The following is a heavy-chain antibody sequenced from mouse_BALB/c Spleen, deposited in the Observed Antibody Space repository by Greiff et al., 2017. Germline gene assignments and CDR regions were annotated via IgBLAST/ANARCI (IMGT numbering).Heavy chain of an antibody. CDR3: ARSGDY. CDR1: GFTFSSLG. V-gene: IGHV5-17*02. Sequence: EVHLVESGGGLVQPGGSRKLSCAASGFTFSSLGMHWVRQAPEKGLEWVAYISSGISTIYYEDTVKGRFTISRDNPKNTLFLQMTSLRSEDTAMYYCARSGDYWGQGTSVTVSS. CDR2: ISSGISTI. D-gene: IGHD3-1*01. J-gene: IGHJ4*01.